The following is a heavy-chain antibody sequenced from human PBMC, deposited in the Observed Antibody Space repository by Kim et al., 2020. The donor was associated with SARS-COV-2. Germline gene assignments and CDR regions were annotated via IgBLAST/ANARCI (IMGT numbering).Heavy chain of an antibody. CDR2: ISYDGSNK. V-gene: IGHV3-30*18. CDR1: GFTFSSYG. Sequence: GRSLRLSCAASGFTFSSYGMHWVRQAPGKGLEWVAVISYDGSNKYYADSVKGRFTISRDNSKNTLYLQMNSLRAEDTAVYYCAKDMGYGSGSYWGYYYYYGMDVWGQGTTVTVSS. J-gene: IGHJ6*02. D-gene: IGHD3-10*01. CDR3: AKDMGYGSGSYWGYYYYYGMDV.